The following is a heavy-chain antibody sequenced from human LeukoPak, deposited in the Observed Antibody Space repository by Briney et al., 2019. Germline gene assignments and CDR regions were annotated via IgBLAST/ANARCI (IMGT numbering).Heavy chain of an antibody. J-gene: IGHJ4*02. Sequence: GGSLTLSCAASGFSFSRHWMSWVRQAPGKGQEWVANIKQDGSEKHYVDSVKGRFTVSRDNAKNSLYLQMNSLRADDTAVYYCARGFGITFWGQGTLVTVSS. CDR1: GFSFSRHW. CDR3: ARGFGITF. V-gene: IGHV3-7*03. D-gene: IGHD3-16*01. CDR2: IKQDGSEK.